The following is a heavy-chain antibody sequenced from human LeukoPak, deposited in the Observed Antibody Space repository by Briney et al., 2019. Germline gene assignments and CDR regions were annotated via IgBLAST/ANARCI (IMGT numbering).Heavy chain of an antibody. CDR3: ARGKHEWELLAFDY. CDR2: IYYSGST. J-gene: IGHJ4*02. CDR1: GGSISSYY. V-gene: IGHV4-59*01. Sequence: SETLSLTCTVSGGSISSYYWSWIRQPPGKGLEWIGYIYYSGSTNYNPSLKSRVTISVDTSKNQFSLRLTSVTAADTAVYYCARGKHEWELLAFDYWGQGTLVTVSS. D-gene: IGHD1-26*01.